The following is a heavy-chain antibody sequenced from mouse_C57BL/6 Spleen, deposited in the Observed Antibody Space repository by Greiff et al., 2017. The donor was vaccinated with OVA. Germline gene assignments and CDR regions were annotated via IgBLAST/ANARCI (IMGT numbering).Heavy chain of an antibody. CDR1: GFTFSSYA. J-gene: IGHJ2*01. CDR2: ISDGGSYT. Sequence: DVQLVESGGGLVKPGGSLKLSCAASGFTFSSYAMSWVRQTPEKRLEWVATISDGGSYTYYPDNVKGRFTISRDNAKNNLYLQMSHLKSEDTAMYYCARGYYGNPLFDYWGQGTTLTVSS. CDR3: ARGYYGNPLFDY. D-gene: IGHD2-1*01. V-gene: IGHV5-4*01.